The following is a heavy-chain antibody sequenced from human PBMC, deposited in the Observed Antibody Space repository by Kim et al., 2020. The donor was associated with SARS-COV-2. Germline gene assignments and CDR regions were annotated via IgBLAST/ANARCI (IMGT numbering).Heavy chain of an antibody. D-gene: IGHD3-22*01. CDR3: AKGGGYHFDP. CDR2: ISGSGATA. V-gene: IGHV3-23*01. J-gene: IGHJ5*02. CDR1: GFIFNSNI. Sequence: GGSLRLSCAASGFIFNSNIINWVRQAPGKGLEWVSLISGSGATASYADSVKGRFTTYRDNSKNTLYLQMDSLRAEDTAVYFCAKGGGYHFDPWGQGTLVTVSS.